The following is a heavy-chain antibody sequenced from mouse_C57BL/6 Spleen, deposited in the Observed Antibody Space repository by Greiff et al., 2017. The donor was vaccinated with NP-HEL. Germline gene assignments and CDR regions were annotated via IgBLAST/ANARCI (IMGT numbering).Heavy chain of an antibody. CDR3: ATIYYGTSFAY. CDR2: IDPEDGAT. D-gene: IGHD2-1*01. V-gene: IGHV14-1*01. J-gene: IGHJ3*01. CDR1: GFTIKDYY. Sequence: VQLQQSGAELVRPGASVKLSCTASGFTIKDYYMPWVKQRPEQGLEWIGWIDPEDGATEYAPTLQGQATMTEDTSSNTAYLQLSSLTSEDTAVYYCATIYYGTSFAYWGQGTLVTVSA.